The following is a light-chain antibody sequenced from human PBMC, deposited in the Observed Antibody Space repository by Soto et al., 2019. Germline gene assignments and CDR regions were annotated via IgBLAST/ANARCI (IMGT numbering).Light chain of an antibody. CDR3: ETWDSTTRV. CDR2: VESSGSY. V-gene: IGLV4-60*03. CDR1: SGHSIYN. J-gene: IGLJ2*01. Sequence: QLVLTQSSSASASLGSSVTLTCTLSSGHSIYNIAWHQQQPGKAPRYLMQVESSGSYHKGSGVPGRFSGSSSGADRYLPISNRQSEDEADHYCETWDSTTRVFGGGTKLTVL.